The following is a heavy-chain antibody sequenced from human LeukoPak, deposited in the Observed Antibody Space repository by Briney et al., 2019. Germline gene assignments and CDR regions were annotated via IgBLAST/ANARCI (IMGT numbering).Heavy chain of an antibody. D-gene: IGHD1-26*01. CDR1: GFTFSEYY. V-gene: IGHV3-11*05. J-gene: IGHJ4*02. CDR2: ISNSSSST. Sequence: WGSLRLSCAASGFTFSEYYMSWIRQAPGKGLEWVSYISNSSSSTNYADSVKGRFTISRDNAKNSLYLQMNSLRAEDTAVYYCARESIVGATVYFDYWGQGTMVTVSS. CDR3: ARESIVGATVYFDY.